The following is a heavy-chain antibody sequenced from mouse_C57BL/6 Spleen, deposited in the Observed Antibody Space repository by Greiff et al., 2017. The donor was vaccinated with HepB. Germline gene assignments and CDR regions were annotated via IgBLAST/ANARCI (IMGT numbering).Heavy chain of an antibody. Sequence: EVQLVESGGGLVQPKGSLKLSCAASGFTFNTYAMHWVRQAPGKGLEWVARIRSKSSNYATYYADSVKDRFTISRDDSQSMLYLQMNNLKTEDTAMYYCVREGAGTYYYAIDYWGQGTSVTVSS. D-gene: IGHD4-1*01. CDR2: IRSKSSNYAT. CDR3: VREGAGTYYYAIDY. J-gene: IGHJ4*01. CDR1: GFTFNTYA. V-gene: IGHV10-3*01.